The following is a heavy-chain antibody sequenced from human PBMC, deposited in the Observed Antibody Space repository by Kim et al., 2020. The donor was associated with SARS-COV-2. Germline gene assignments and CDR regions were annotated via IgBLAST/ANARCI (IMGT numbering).Heavy chain of an antibody. CDR2: IYYSGTS. Sequence: SETLSLTCRVSGGSISSGGYAWSWLRQAPGKGPGWIGYIYYSGTSHHNPALSRRVTLSIERSKNQITLQLRSVTAADTAVYFCARGGASTVTSFWYFVLWGRGTLVSVSS. V-gene: IGHV4-30-2*01. CDR1: GGSISSGGYA. J-gene: IGHJ2*01. CDR3: ARGGASTVTSFWYFVL. D-gene: IGHD4-17*01.